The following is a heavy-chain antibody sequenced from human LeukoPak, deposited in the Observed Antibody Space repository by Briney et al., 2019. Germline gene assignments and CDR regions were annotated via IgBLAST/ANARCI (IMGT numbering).Heavy chain of an antibody. Sequence: GGSLRLSCAASGFTFSSYGIHWVRQAPGKGLEWVAFIRYDGSNKYYADSVKGRFTISRDNSKNTLYLQMNSLRAEDTAVYYCARTSIVGAAKVYYFDYWGQGTLVTVSS. CDR2: IRYDGSNK. D-gene: IGHD1-26*01. V-gene: IGHV3-30*02. J-gene: IGHJ4*02. CDR1: GFTFSSYG. CDR3: ARTSIVGAAKVYYFDY.